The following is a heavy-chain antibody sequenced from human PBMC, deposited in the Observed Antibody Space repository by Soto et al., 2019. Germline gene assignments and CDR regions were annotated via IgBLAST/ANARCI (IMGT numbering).Heavy chain of an antibody. Sequence: GGSLRLSCAASGFTVSSNYMSWVRQAPGKGLEWVSVIYSGGSTYYAVSLKGRFTISRDNSKNTLYLQMNSLRAEDTVVYYCARSWGSLDAFDIWGQGTMVTVSS. D-gene: IGHD7-27*01. V-gene: IGHV3-66*02. J-gene: IGHJ3*02. CDR1: GFTVSSNY. CDR2: IYSGGST. CDR3: ARSWGSLDAFDI.